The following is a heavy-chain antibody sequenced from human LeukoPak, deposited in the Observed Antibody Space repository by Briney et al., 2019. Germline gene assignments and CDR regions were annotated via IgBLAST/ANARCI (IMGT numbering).Heavy chain of an antibody. V-gene: IGHV3-48*03. CDR3: AREGPMIRGVFDY. CDR1: GFTFSNYE. J-gene: IGHJ4*02. Sequence: QPGGSLRLSCAVSGFTFSNYEMNWVRQAPGKGLEWVSYISTSGDTIYYADSIKGQFTISRDNAKNSLYLQMNSLRAEDTAVYYCAREGPMIRGVFDYWGKGTLLTVSS. CDR2: ISTSGDTI. D-gene: IGHD3-10*01.